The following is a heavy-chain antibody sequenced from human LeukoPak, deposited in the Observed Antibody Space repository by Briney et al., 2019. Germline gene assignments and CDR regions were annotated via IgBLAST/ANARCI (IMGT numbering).Heavy chain of an antibody. D-gene: IGHD5-24*01. V-gene: IGHV1-2*02. CDR3: AREWSDVEMATIKAFDI. Sequence: ASVKVSCKASGYTFTGYYMHWVRQAPGQGLEWMGWINPNSGGTNYAQKFQGRVTMTRDTSISTAHMELSRLRSDDTAVYYCAREWSDVEMATIKAFDIWGQGTMVTVSS. CDR1: GYTFTGYY. CDR2: INPNSGGT. J-gene: IGHJ3*02.